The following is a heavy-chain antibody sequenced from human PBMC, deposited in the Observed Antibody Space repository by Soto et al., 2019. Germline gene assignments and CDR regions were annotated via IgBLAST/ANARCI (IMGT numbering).Heavy chain of an antibody. CDR3: VVEWGPYWFDP. CDR2: IYHGGTT. D-gene: IGHD3-16*01. Sequence: ETLSLTCTVSGDSLSGGTKYWNWVRQPPGKDLEWIGYIYHGGTTKYNLSLKSRVTISQDTSKNQFSLEIHSVVPSDTAVYYCVVEWGPYWFDPCGQGLLVTVSS. V-gene: IGHV4-61*01. J-gene: IGHJ5*02. CDR1: GDSLSGGTKY.